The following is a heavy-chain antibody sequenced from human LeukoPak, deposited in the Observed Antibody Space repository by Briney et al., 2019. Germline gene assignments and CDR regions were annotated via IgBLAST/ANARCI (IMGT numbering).Heavy chain of an antibody. D-gene: IGHD6-19*01. CDR2: ISGSGGST. CDR3: AKGHRSSGSYYFDY. V-gene: IGHV3-23*01. Sequence: PGGSLRLSCAASGFTFSSYAMSWVRQAPGKGLEWVSAISGSGGSTYYADSVKGRFTISRDNSKNTLYLQMNSLRAEDTAAYYRAKGHRSSGSYYFDYWGQGILVTVSS. CDR1: GFTFSSYA. J-gene: IGHJ4*02.